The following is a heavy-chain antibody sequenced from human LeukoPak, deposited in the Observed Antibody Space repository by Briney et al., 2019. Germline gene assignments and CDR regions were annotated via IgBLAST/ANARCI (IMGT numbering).Heavy chain of an antibody. CDR1: GGSISSYY. J-gene: IGHJ5*02. CDR3: ARGMYYDFWSAGGPTFDP. D-gene: IGHD3-3*01. V-gene: IGHV4-59*01. Sequence: PSETLSLTCTVSGGSISSYYWSWIRQPPGKGLEWIGYIYYSGSTNYNPSLKSRVTISVDTSKNQFSLKLSSVTAADTAVYYCARGMYYDFWSAGGPTFDPWGQGTLVTVSS. CDR2: IYYSGST.